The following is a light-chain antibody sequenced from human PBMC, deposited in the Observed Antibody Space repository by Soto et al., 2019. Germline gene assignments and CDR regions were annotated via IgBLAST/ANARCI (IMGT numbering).Light chain of an antibody. Sequence: IQLTQSPSSLSASVGDRVTITCRASHGISTYLNWYHQKPGKAPDLHIYAASSLKSWVPSRLSGSGSGTHFTLTITRLQPADFATYCCQQNFSIPITVGQGTRM. V-gene: IGKV1-39*01. CDR2: AAS. CDR3: QQNFSIPIT. CDR1: HGISTY. J-gene: IGKJ5*01.